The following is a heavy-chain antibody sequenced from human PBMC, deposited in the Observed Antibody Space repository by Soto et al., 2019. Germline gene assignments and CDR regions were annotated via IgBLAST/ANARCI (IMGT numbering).Heavy chain of an antibody. CDR2: ISSSSSTI. Sequence: PGGSVRLSCAASGFTFSSYSMNWVRQAPGKGLEWVSYISSSSSTIYYADSVKGRFTISRDNAKNSLYLQMNSLRDEDTAVYYCATRSRPGGRYDSWGQGTLVTVSS. V-gene: IGHV3-48*02. CDR1: GFTFSSYS. D-gene: IGHD3-10*01. J-gene: IGHJ5*01. CDR3: ATRSRPGGRYDS.